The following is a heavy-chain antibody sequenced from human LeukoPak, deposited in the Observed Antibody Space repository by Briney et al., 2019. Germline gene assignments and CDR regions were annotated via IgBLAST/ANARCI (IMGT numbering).Heavy chain of an antibody. CDR1: GFTISSYW. J-gene: IGHJ6*03. CDR2: IKQDGSEK. Sequence: GGSLRLSCAASGFTISSYWMSWVRQAPGKGLEWVANIKQDGSEKYYVDSVKGRFTISRDNAKNSLYLQMNSLRAEDTAVYYCAREGRFWSGNMDVWGKGTTVTVSS. D-gene: IGHD3-3*01. CDR3: AREGRFWSGNMDV. V-gene: IGHV3-7*01.